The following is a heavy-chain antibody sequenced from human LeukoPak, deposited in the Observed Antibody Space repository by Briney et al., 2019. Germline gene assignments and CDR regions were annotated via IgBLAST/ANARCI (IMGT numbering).Heavy chain of an antibody. D-gene: IGHD2-2*01. CDR1: GYTFTGYY. V-gene: IGHV1-2*02. CDR3: ARDVGGCSSTSCYNDYSNYYTTNWLDP. J-gene: IGHJ5*02. CDR2: INPNSGGT. Sequence: GASVKVSCKASGYTFTGYYMHWVRQAPGQGVERMGWINPNSGGTNYAQKFQGRVTMTRDTSISTAYMELSRLRSDDTAVYYCARDVGGCSSTSCYNDYSNYYTTNWLDPWGQGTLVTVSS.